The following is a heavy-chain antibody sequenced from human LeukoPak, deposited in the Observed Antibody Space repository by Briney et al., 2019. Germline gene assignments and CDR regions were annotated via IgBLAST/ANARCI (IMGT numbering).Heavy chain of an antibody. J-gene: IGHJ6*02. V-gene: IGHV4-59*08. CDR3: ARHYGSGSDFYYYGMDV. D-gene: IGHD3-10*01. Sequence: SETLSLTCTVSGGSLSSGYWSWIRQPPGKGLEWIGYISYSGSTNYNPSLKSRVTISVDMSKNQFSLRLSSVTAADTAVYYCARHYGSGSDFYYYGMDVWGQGTTVTVSS. CDR1: GGSLSSGY. CDR2: ISYSGST.